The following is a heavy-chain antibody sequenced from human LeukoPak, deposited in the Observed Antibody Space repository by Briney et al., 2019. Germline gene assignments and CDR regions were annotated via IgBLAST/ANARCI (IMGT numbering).Heavy chain of an antibody. CDR2: ISAYNGNT. D-gene: IGHD3-22*01. CDR3: ARGYYYDSSGYYPPLDY. CDR1: GYTFTGYG. J-gene: IGHJ4*02. Sequence: GASVKVSCKASGYTFTGYGISWVRQAPGQGLEWMGWISAYNGNTDYAQKLQGRVTMTTDTSTSTAYMELRSLRSDDTAVYYCARGYYYDSSGYYPPLDYWGQGTLVTVSS. V-gene: IGHV1-18*01.